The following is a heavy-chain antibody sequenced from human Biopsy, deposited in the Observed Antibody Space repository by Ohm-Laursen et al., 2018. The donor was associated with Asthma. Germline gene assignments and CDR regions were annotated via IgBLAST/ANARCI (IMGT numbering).Heavy chain of an antibody. V-gene: IGHV1-3*01. J-gene: IGHJ4*02. CDR3: ARAGALIVGATMGY. CDR2: INAGNGNT. Sequence: SVKVSCKASGYTFISYAIHWVRQAPGQRLEWMGWINAGNGNTKYSQKFQGRVTMTRDTSTSTVYMELSSLRSEDTAVYYCARAGALIVGATMGYWGQGTLVTVSS. CDR1: GYTFISYA. D-gene: IGHD1-26*01.